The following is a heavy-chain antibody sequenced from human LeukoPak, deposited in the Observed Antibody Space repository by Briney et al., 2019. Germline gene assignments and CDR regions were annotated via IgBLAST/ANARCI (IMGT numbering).Heavy chain of an antibody. CDR2: ISGSGGST. Sequence: PGGSLRLSCAASGFTFSGYAMSWVRQAPGKGLEWVSAISGSGGSTYYADSVKGRFTISRDNSKNTLYLQMNSLRAEDTAVYYCAKGYYYYGSGSYKSDAFDIWGQGTMATVSS. J-gene: IGHJ3*02. V-gene: IGHV3-23*01. CDR1: GFTFSGYA. D-gene: IGHD3-10*01. CDR3: AKGYYYYGSGSYKSDAFDI.